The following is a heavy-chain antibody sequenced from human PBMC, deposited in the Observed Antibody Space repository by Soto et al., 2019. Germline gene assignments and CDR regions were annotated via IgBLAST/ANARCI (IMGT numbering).Heavy chain of an antibody. CDR1: GFTFSNFW. D-gene: IGHD5-18*01. CDR3: ARDRAMDDY. J-gene: IGHJ4*02. CDR2: IRQDGSVK. V-gene: IGHV3-7*03. Sequence: EVRLVESGGGLVQPGGSLRLSCTTSGFTFSNFWMNWVRQAPGKGLEWVANIRQDGSVKNYVDSVKGRFTISRDNAKNSVYLQMNSLRGEDTAVYYCARDRAMDDYWGQGTLVTVSP.